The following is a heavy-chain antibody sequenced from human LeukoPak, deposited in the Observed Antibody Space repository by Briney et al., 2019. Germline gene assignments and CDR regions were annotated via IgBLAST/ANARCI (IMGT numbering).Heavy chain of an antibody. CDR3: AKAGGVGIFDY. D-gene: IGHD2-21*01. J-gene: IGHJ4*02. CDR2: ISYDGSNK. V-gene: IGHV3-30*18. CDR1: GFTFSSYG. Sequence: GGSLRLSCAASGFTFSSYGMHWVRQAPGKGLEWVAVISYDGSNKYYADSVKGRFTISRDNSKNTLYLQMNSLRAEDTAVYYCAKAGGVGIFDYWGQGTLVTVS.